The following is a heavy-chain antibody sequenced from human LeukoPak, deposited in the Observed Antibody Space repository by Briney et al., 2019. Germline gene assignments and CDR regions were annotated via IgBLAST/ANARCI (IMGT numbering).Heavy chain of an antibody. CDR1: GGSISSYY. V-gene: IGHV4-59*01. CDR3: ARGPWSYYYYGMDV. Sequence: SKTLSLTCTVSGGSISSYYWSWIRQPPGKGLEWIGYIYYSGSTNYNPSLKSRVTISVDTSKNQFSLKLSSVTAADTAVYYCARGPWSYYYYGMDVWGQGTTVTVSS. CDR2: IYYSGST. D-gene: IGHD2-8*01. J-gene: IGHJ6*02.